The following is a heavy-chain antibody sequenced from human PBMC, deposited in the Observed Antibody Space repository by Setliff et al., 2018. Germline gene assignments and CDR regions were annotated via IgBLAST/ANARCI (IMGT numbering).Heavy chain of an antibody. V-gene: IGHV4-34*01. CDR2: INHSGST. CDR3: AREGFGDGAFDI. D-gene: IGHD3-10*01. CDR1: GGSFSTYY. J-gene: IGHJ3*02. Sequence: PSETLSLTCAVYGGSFSTYYWIWIRQPPGKGLEWIGEINHSGSTNYNPSLKSRVTISVDTSKNQFSLKLSSVTAADTAVYYCAREGFGDGAFDIWGQGTMVTVSS.